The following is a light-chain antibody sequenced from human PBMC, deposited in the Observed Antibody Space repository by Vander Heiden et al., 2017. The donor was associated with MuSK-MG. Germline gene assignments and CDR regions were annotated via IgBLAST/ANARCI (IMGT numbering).Light chain of an antibody. Sequence: QSVLTQPPSASAAPGQKVIISCSGGSSNVGKNYVSWYQQLPETAPKVLIYENNKRPSGIPDRFSGSKSGTSATLGITGLQTGDEADYYCAAWDSGLKVVLFGGGTKLTVL. J-gene: IGLJ2*01. V-gene: IGLV1-51*02. CDR3: AAWDSGLKVVL. CDR1: SSNVGKNY. CDR2: ENN.